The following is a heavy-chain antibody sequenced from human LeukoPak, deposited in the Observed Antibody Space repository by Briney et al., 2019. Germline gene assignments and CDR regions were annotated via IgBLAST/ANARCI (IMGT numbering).Heavy chain of an antibody. V-gene: IGHV3-30-3*01. D-gene: IGHD6-25*01. CDR3: ARAAARAPRSPVDY. CDR2: ISYDGSNK. J-gene: IGHJ4*02. Sequence: GGSLRLSCAASGFTFSSYAMHWVRQAPGKGLEWVAVISYDGSNKYYADSVKGRFTISRDNSKNTLYLQMNSLRAEDTAVYYCARAAARAPRSPVDYWGQGTLVTVSS. CDR1: GFTFSSYA.